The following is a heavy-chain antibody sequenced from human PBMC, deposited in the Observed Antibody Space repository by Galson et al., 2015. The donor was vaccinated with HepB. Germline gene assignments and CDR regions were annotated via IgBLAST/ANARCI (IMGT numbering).Heavy chain of an antibody. V-gene: IGHV3-15*01. CDR1: GFTFTTYW. CDR2: IKSNTDGGTT. J-gene: IGHJ3*02. D-gene: IGHD2-15*01. CDR3: TTGLEDCSGGSCYSLGILDAFDI. Sequence: SLRLSCAASGFTFTTYWMSWVRQAPGKGLEWVGRIKSNTDGGTTDYAAPVKGRFTISRDDSKNTLYLQMNSLKTEDTAVYYCTTGLEDCSGGSCYSLGILDAFDIWGQGTMVTVSS.